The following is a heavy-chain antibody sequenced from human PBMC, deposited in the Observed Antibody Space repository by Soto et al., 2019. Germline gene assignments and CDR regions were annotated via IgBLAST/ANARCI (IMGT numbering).Heavy chain of an antibody. CDR2: IIPIFGTA. V-gene: IGHV1-69*12. CDR3: ARDRGPSSGYYPYWFDP. D-gene: IGHD3-22*01. J-gene: IGHJ5*02. CDR1: GGTFSSYA. Sequence: QVQLVQSGAEVKKPGSSVKVSCKASGGTFSSYAITWVRQAPGQGLEWMGGIIPIFGTANYEQKFHARVTMTADESTSTAYMALSSLRSEDTAVYYCARDRGPSSGYYPYWFDPWGQGTLVTVSS.